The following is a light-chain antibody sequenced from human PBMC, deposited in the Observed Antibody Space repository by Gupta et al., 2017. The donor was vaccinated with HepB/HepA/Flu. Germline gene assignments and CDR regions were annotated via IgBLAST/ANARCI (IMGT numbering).Light chain of an antibody. CDR3: QQYYSYPSS. Sequence: AIRLTPSPSSFSASTGDRVTITCRASQGISSYLAWYQQKPGKAPKLLIYAASTLQSGVPSRFSGSGSGTDFTLTISCLQSEDFATYYCQQYYSYPSSFGGGTKVEIK. CDR2: AAS. CDR1: QGISSY. J-gene: IGKJ4*01. V-gene: IGKV1-8*01.